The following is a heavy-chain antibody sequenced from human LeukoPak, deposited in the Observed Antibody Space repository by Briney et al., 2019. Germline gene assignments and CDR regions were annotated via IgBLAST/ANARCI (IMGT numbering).Heavy chain of an antibody. Sequence: GGSLRLSCAASGFTFSSYAMHWVRQAPGKGLEWVAVISYDGSNKYYADSVKGRFTISRDNSKNTLYLQMNSLRAEDTAVYYCAKDGVTYLEGYFDYWGQGTLVTVSS. V-gene: IGHV3-30-3*01. D-gene: IGHD2-21*02. J-gene: IGHJ4*02. CDR1: GFTFSSYA. CDR2: ISYDGSNK. CDR3: AKDGVTYLEGYFDY.